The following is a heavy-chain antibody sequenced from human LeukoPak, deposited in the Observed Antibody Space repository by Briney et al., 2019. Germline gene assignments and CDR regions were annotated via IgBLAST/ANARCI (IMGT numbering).Heavy chain of an antibody. Sequence: GASVKVSCKASGYTFTSYDISWVRQAPGQGLEWMGWISAYNGNTNYAQKLQGRVTMTTDTSTSTAYMELRSLRSDDTAVYYCARDQGIAAPTNWFDPWGQGTLVTVSS. CDR1: GYTFTSYD. CDR3: ARDQGIAAPTNWFDP. J-gene: IGHJ5*02. D-gene: IGHD6-13*01. V-gene: IGHV1-18*01. CDR2: ISAYNGNT.